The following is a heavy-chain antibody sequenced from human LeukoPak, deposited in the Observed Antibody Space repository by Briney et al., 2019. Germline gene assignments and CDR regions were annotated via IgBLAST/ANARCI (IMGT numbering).Heavy chain of an antibody. J-gene: IGHJ4*02. D-gene: IGHD3-22*01. CDR1: GGSFSSYY. V-gene: IGHV4-59*01. Sequence: SETLSLTCTVSGGSFSSYYWSWIRQPPGKGLEYIGHIYYSGSTNYNPSLKSRVTISVDTSKNQFSLKLSSVTAADTAVYYCARGPPDSSGYFRAFDIWGQGTLVTVSS. CDR3: ARGPPDSSGYFRAFDI. CDR2: IYYSGST.